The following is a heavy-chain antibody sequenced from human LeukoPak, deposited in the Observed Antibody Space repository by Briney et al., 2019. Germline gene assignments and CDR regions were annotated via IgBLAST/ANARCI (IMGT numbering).Heavy chain of an antibody. D-gene: IGHD3-10*01. V-gene: IGHV3-43D*03. J-gene: IGHJ4*02. CDR1: GFTFDDYA. CDR2: ISWDGGRT. Sequence: GSLRLSCAASGFTFDDYAMHWVRQAPGKGLEWVSLISWDGGRTYYADSVKGRFTISRDNSKNSLYLQMNSLRAEDSALYYCAKDKFYGSASYYVDYWGQGTLVTVSS. CDR3: AKDKFYGSASYYVDY.